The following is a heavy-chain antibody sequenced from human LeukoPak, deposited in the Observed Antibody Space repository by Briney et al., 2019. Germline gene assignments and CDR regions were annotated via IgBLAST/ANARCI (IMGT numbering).Heavy chain of an antibody. CDR2: ISSNGGST. D-gene: IGHD3-9*01. Sequence: PGGSLRLSCSASGFTFSSYAMHWVRKAPGKGLEYVSAISSNGGSTYYADSVKGRFTISRDNSKNTLYLQMSSLRAEDTAVYYCGFDWSHAYFDYWGQGTLVTVSS. CDR3: GFDWSHAYFDY. V-gene: IGHV3-64D*06. CDR1: GFTFSSYA. J-gene: IGHJ4*02.